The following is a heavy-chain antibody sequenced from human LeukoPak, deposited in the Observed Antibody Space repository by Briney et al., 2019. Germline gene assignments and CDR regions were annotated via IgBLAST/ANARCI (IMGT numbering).Heavy chain of an antibody. D-gene: IGHD3-10*01. CDR2: INHSGST. Sequence: LSCAASGFTFSSYAMSWVRQAPGKGLEWIGEINHSGSTNYNPSLKSRVTISVDTSKNQFSLKLSSVTAADTAVYYCARGPRKHYYGSGSYFGYWGQGTLVTVSS. CDR1: GFTFSSYA. CDR3: ARGPRKHYYGSGSYFGY. J-gene: IGHJ4*02. V-gene: IGHV4-34*01.